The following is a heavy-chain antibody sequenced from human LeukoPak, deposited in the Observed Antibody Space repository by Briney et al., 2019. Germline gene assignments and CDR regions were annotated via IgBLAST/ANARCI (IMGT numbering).Heavy chain of an antibody. D-gene: IGHD1-14*01. V-gene: IGHV3-74*01. J-gene: IGHJ4*02. CDR2: INSDGSST. CDR3: ARAGQFDYFDY. CDR1: GFTFSSYW. Sequence: GGSLRLSCAASGFTFSSYWMHWVRQAPGKGLVWVSRINSDGSSTSYADSVKGRFTISRDNAKNTLYLQMNSLRAEDTAVYNCARAGQFDYFDYWGQGTLVTVSS.